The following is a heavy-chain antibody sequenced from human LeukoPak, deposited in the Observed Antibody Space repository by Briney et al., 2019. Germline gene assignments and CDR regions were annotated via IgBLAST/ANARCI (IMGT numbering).Heavy chain of an antibody. CDR1: GGSFSGYY. Sequence: SETLSLTCAVYGGSFSGYYWSWIRQPPGKGLEWIGEINHSGSTNYNPSLKSRVTISVDTSKNQFSLKLSSVTAADTAVHYCAGPHYDSIDYWGQGTLVTVSS. CDR3: AGPHYDSIDY. D-gene: IGHD3-22*01. J-gene: IGHJ4*02. V-gene: IGHV4-34*01. CDR2: INHSGST.